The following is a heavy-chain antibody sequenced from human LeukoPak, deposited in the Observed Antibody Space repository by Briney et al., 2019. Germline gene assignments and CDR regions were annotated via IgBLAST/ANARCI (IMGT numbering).Heavy chain of an antibody. D-gene: IGHD1-7*01. CDR1: GFTFSSYG. CDR3: AKGTTARSYGPVDY. Sequence: PGGSLRLSCAASGFTFSSYGINWVRQAPGKGLEWVSAISGSGDSTYYADSVKGRFTISRDNSRNTLYLQMNSLRAEDTAIYYCAKGTTARSYGPVDYWGQGALVTVS. J-gene: IGHJ4*02. CDR2: ISGSGDST. V-gene: IGHV3-23*01.